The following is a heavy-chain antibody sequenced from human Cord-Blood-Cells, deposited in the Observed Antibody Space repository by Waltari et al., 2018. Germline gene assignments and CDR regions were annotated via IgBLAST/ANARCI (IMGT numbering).Heavy chain of an antibody. Sequence: QVQLQESGPGLVKPSETLSLTCTVSGGSISIHYWSWLRQPPGKGLEWIGYIYYSGSTNYNPSLKSRVTISVDTSKNQFSLKLSSVTAADTAVYYCARGFNWGWDAFDIWGQGTMVTVSS. D-gene: IGHD7-27*01. CDR3: ARGFNWGWDAFDI. V-gene: IGHV4-59*11. CDR1: GGSISIHY. J-gene: IGHJ3*02. CDR2: IYYSGST.